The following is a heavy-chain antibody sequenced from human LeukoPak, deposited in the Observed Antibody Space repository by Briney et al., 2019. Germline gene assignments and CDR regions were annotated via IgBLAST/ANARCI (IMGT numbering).Heavy chain of an antibody. CDR1: GGSLTRYH. Sequence: SETLSLTCTVSGGSLTRYHWGWIRQPPGKGLEWIGYINYSGSTNYSPSLESRVTISLDTSKNQFSLQLSSVTAADTAVYYCARDESRLERQSLDPWGQGTLVTVSS. CDR2: INYSGST. CDR3: ARDESRLERQSLDP. D-gene: IGHD1-1*01. J-gene: IGHJ5*02. V-gene: IGHV4-59*12.